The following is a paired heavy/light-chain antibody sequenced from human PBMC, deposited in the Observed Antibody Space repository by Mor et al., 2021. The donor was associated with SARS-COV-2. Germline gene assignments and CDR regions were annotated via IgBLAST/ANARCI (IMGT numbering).Light chain of an antibody. Sequence: QSVLTQPPSASGTPGQRVTISCSGSSSNVGSNYVYWYQQLPGTAPKLLIYRNNQRPSGVPDRFSGSKSGTSASLAISGLRSEDEADYYCAAWDDSLSGLVFGGGTKLTVL. J-gene: IGLJ2*01. V-gene: IGLV1-47*01. CDR1: SSNVGSNY. CDR2: RNN. CDR3: AAWDDSLSGLV.
Heavy chain of an antibody. J-gene: IGHJ4*02. CDR2: VSYDGSNE. Sequence: QVQLVESGGGVVQPGRSLRLSCAGSAFTFSSYGMHWVRQAPGKGLEWVAVVSYDGSNEYYADSVKGRFSISRDNSKNTLYLQMNSLRAEDTAVYYCAKPYPSRTVTTIDYWGQGTLVTVSS. CDR3: AKPYPSRTVTTIDY. V-gene: IGHV3-30*18. D-gene: IGHD4-17*01. CDR1: AFTFSSYG.